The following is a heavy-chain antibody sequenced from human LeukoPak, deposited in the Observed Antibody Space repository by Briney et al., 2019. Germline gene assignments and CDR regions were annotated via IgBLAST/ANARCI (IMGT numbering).Heavy chain of an antibody. J-gene: IGHJ4*02. CDR2: LRPDTGAT. CDR3: ARVDTVGTVNPFY. V-gene: IGHV1-2*02. Sequence: ASVKVSCKASGYTFNDYYMHWVRQAPGQGLEWMGWLRPDTGATNFAQNFLGRVTMTGDTSISTAYMELSRLRPDDTAVYYCARVDTVGTVNPFYWGQGTLVTVSS. CDR1: GYTFNDYY. D-gene: IGHD5-12*01.